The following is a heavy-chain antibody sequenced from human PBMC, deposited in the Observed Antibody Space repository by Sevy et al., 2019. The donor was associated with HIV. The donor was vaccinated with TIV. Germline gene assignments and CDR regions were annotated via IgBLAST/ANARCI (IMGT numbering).Heavy chain of an antibody. CDR3: VRDGLASATDFDY. Sequence: GGSLRLSCEGSGFTFSNYWMTWVRKAPGKGLEWVPNLKEDGSDKYYGDSVKGRFSLSRDNAKNSLYLQMDSLRAEDTAVYYCVRDGLASATDFDYWGQGTLVTVSS. J-gene: IGHJ4*02. CDR2: LKEDGSDK. V-gene: IGHV3-7*01. D-gene: IGHD2-15*01. CDR1: GFTFSNYW.